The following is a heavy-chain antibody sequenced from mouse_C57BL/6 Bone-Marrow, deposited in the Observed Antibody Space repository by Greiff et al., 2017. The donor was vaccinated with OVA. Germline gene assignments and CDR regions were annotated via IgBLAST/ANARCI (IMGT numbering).Heavy chain of an antibody. CDR1: GYTFTSYW. V-gene: IGHV1-50*01. D-gene: IGHD1-1*01. CDR3: ASTYYGSSPFAY. Sequence: VQLQQPGAELVKPGASVKLSCKASGYTFTSYWMQWVKQRPGQGLEWIGEIDPSDSYTNYNQKFKGKATLTVDTSSSTAYMQLSSLTSEDSSVYYCASTYYGSSPFAYWGQGTLVTVSA. J-gene: IGHJ3*01. CDR2: IDPSDSYT.